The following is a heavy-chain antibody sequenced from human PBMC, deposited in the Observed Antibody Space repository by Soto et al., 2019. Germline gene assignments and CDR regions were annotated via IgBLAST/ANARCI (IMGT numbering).Heavy chain of an antibody. CDR3: AREPNERFYFDY. CDR1: GYSFTNYY. V-gene: IGHV1-46*01. CDR2: VRPGGGRT. Sequence: ASVKVSCKASGYSFTNYYLHWFRQAPGQGLEWLGIVRPGGGRTEYAPRFQGRVSLTSDTSASTVYMGLTSLTSEDTAVYYCAREPNERFYFDYWGQGXLVTVPS. J-gene: IGHJ4*02.